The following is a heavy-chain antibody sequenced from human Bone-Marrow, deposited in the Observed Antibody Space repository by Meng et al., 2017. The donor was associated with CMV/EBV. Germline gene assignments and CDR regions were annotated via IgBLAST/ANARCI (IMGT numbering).Heavy chain of an antibody. CDR2: ISAYSGDT. Sequence: ASVKVSCKASGYTFTSYGISWVRQAPGQGLEWMGWISAYSGDTKYAQNFQGRVTMTTVKLTSTAYMELRSLRSDDTAVYYCAREGGAGTTIYFDYWGQGTLVTVSS. D-gene: IGHD1-7*01. J-gene: IGHJ4*02. CDR1: GYTFTSYG. CDR3: AREGGAGTTIYFDY. V-gene: IGHV1-18*01.